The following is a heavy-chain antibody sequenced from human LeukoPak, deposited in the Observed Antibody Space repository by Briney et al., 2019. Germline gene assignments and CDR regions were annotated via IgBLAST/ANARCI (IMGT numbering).Heavy chain of an antibody. CDR1: GGSISSGGYY. V-gene: IGHV4-31*03. CDR2: IYYSGST. D-gene: IGHD2-2*02. CDR3: ARGPQGYCSSTSCYNRNWFDP. J-gene: IGHJ5*02. Sequence: PSQTLSVTCTVSGGSISSGGYYWSWIRQHPGKGLEWIGYIYYSGSTYYNPSLKSRVTISVDTSKNQFSLKLSSVTAADTAVYYCARGPQGYCSSTSCYNRNWFDPWGQGTLVAVSS.